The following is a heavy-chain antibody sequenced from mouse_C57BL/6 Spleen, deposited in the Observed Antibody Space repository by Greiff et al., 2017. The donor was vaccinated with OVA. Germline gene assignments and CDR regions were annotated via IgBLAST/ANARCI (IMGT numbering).Heavy chain of an antibody. CDR2: IYPGSGST. CDR1: GYTFTSYW. D-gene: IGHD3-2*02. Sequence: QVHVKQPGAELVKPGASVKMSCKASGYTFTSYWITWVKQRPGQGLEWIGDIYPGSGSTNYNEKFKSKATLTVDTSSSTAYMQLSSLTSEDSAVYYCARWTAQATIDYWGQGTTLTVSS. CDR3: ARWTAQATIDY. J-gene: IGHJ2*01. V-gene: IGHV1-55*01.